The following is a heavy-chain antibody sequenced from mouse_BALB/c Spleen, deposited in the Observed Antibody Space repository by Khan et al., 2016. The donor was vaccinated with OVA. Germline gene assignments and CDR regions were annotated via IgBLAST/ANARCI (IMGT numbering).Heavy chain of an antibody. CDR2: TDPANGNT. J-gene: IGHJ2*01. D-gene: IGHD1-2*01. CDR1: GYNIKDIY. CDR3: RISTINA. V-gene: IGHV14-3*02. Sequence: VQLQQSGAELVKPAASLKLSCTASGYNIKDIYIHWVKQRPEKGLERIRRTDPANGNTKYDPKFQGKATITADTSSNTAYLQLSSLTSWDTAVYYCRISTINAWGQGTTLTVSS.